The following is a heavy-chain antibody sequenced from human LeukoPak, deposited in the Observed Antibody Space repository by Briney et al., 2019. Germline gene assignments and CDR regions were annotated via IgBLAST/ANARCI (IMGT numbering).Heavy chain of an antibody. V-gene: IGHV4-39*01. Sequence: SETLSLTCTVSGGSISSSSYYWGWIRQPPGKGLEWIGSIYYSGSTYYNPSLKSRVTISVDTSKNQFSLKLSSVTAADTAVYYCASRYCSSTSCYWNWFDPWGQGTLVTVSS. CDR3: ASRYCSSTSCYWNWFDP. CDR1: GGSISSSSYY. J-gene: IGHJ5*02. CDR2: IYYSGST. D-gene: IGHD2-2*01.